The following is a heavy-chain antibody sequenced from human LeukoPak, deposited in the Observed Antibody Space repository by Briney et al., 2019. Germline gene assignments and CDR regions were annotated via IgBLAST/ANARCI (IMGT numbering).Heavy chain of an antibody. Sequence: PGGSLRLSCAASGFTFSTYEMSWVRQAPGKGLEWVSSISTSSIYIYYADSVRGRFTISRDNAKNSLYLQMNSLRAEDTAVYYCARCWGSGSYLFDAFDIWGQGTMVTVSS. CDR1: GFTFSTYE. J-gene: IGHJ3*02. CDR3: ARCWGSGSYLFDAFDI. V-gene: IGHV3-21*01. CDR2: ISTSSIYI. D-gene: IGHD1-26*01.